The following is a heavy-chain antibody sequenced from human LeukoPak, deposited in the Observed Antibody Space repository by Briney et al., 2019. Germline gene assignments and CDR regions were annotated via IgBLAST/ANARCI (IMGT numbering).Heavy chain of an antibody. D-gene: IGHD6-13*01. Sequence: ASVKVSCKAPGYTFTGYYMHWVRQAPGQGLEWMGWINPNSGGTNYAQKFQGRVTMTRDTSISTAYMELSRLRSDDTAVYYCAREDYSSSCPDYWGQGTLVTVSS. V-gene: IGHV1-2*02. J-gene: IGHJ4*02. CDR2: INPNSGGT. CDR3: AREDYSSSCPDY. CDR1: GYTFTGYY.